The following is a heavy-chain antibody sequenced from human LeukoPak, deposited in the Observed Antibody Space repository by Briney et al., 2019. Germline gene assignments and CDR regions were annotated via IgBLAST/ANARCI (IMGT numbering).Heavy chain of an antibody. CDR1: GASISSSTYY. D-gene: IGHD3/OR15-3a*01. J-gene: IGHJ4*02. V-gene: IGHV4-39*01. CDR3: ARQTGSGLFILP. CDR2: IYYSGST. Sequence: PETLSLTCTVSGASISSSTYYWGWIRQPSGKGLEWIGSIYYSGSTYYNASLKSQVSISIDTSKNQFSLKLTSVTAADTAVYYCARQTGSGLFILPGGQGTLVTVSS.